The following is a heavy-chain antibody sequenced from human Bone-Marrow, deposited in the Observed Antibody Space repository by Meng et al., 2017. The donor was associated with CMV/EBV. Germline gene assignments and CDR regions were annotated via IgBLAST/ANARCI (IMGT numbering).Heavy chain of an antibody. Sequence: GESLKISCAASGFTFSSYSMNWVRQAPGKGLEWVSSISSSSSYIYYADSVKGRFTISRDNAKNSLYLQMNSLRAEDTAVYYCARDILGYSSSWSPYPKEPLGMDVWSQGTTVTVSS. CDR2: ISSSSSYI. J-gene: IGHJ6*01. V-gene: IGHV3-21*01. CDR1: GFTFSSYS. CDR3: ARDILGYSSSWSPYPKEPLGMDV. D-gene: IGHD6-13*01.